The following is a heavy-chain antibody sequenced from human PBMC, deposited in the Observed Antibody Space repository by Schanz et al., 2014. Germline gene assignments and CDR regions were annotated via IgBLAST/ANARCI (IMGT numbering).Heavy chain of an antibody. CDR2: ISGRCGSA. Sequence: EVQLLESGGGLVQPGGSLRLSCAASGFTFSTSAMSWVRRTPGKGLDWVSAISGRCGSAYYADSVKGRFTIARDNSKNTMYLQMNSQRAEDTAVYYCAKERFGELSDFDIWGQGTMVTVSS. V-gene: IGHV3-23*01. CDR3: AKERFGELSDFDI. D-gene: IGHD3-10*01. CDR1: GFTFSTSA. J-gene: IGHJ3*02.